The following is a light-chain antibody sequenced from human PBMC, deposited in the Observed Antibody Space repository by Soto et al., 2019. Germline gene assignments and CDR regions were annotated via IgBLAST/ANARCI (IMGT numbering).Light chain of an antibody. Sequence: EIVITQSPATLSVSPGERVTLSCRASQSVSGNLAWYQQKPGQAPRLLIYGASTRATGIPARFSGSESGTEFTLTISSLQSEDFAVYYCQQYNNWPPGTFGQGTKVDIK. J-gene: IGKJ1*01. CDR1: QSVSGN. V-gene: IGKV3-15*01. CDR3: QQYNNWPPGT. CDR2: GAS.